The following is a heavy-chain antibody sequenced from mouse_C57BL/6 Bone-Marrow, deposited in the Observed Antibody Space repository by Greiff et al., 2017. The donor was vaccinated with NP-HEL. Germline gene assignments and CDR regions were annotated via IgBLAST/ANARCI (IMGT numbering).Heavy chain of an antibody. Sequence: VQLQQSGAELARPGASVKLSCKASGYTFTSYTMHWVKQRPGQGLEWIGYINPSSGYTKYNQKFKDKATLTADKSSSTAYMQLSSLTSEDSAVYYCAKGGYSGSGARVWGTGTTVTVSS. CDR1: GYTFTSYT. CDR2: INPSSGYT. CDR3: AKGGYSGSGARV. V-gene: IGHV1-4*01. J-gene: IGHJ1*03. D-gene: IGHD1-1*01.